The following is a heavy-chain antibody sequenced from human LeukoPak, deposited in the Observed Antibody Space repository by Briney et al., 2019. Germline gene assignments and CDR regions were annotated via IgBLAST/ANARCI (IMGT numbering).Heavy chain of an antibody. D-gene: IGHD3/OR15-3a*01. CDR2: ISWNSGSI. CDR3: AKDSGTGGAFDI. V-gene: IGHV3-9*01. CDR1: GFTFDDYA. Sequence: PGRSLRLSCAASGFTFDDYAMHWVRHAPGKGLEWVSGISWNSGSIGYADSVKGRFTISRDNAKNSLYLQMNSLRAEDTALYYCAKDSGTGGAFDIWGQGTMVTVSS. J-gene: IGHJ3*02.